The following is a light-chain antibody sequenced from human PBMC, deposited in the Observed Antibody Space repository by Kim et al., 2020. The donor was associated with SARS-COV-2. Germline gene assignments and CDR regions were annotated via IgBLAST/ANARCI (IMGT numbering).Light chain of an antibody. CDR2: GAS. CDR1: QSIRTY. J-gene: IGKJ5*01. CDR3: QQRSDWPPIT. V-gene: IGKV3-11*01. Sequence: PGERATLSCRASQSIRTYLTWYQQKPGQAPRLLIYGASNRATGIPARFSGSGSGTDFTLTISSLEPEDFAVYYCQQRSDWPPITFGQGTRLE.